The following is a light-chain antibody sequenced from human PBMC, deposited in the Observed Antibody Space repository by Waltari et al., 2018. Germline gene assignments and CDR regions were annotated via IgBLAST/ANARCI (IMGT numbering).Light chain of an antibody. Sequence: QSVLTQPPSASGAPGQRVTISCTGSSSNIGAGYDVSRYQQLPGTVPKLPIYANSNRPAVVADRVSCSRSGTSASRAITGLQAEDEADYYCQSYDSSRSDWVFGGGTKLTVL. CDR3: QSYDSSRSDWV. CDR2: ANS. CDR1: SSNIGAGYD. J-gene: IGLJ2*01. V-gene: IGLV1-40*01.